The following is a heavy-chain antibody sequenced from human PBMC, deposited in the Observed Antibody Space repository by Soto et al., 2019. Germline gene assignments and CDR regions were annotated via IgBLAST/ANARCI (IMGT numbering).Heavy chain of an antibody. J-gene: IGHJ6*02. D-gene: IGHD6-13*01. Sequence: EVQLVESGGGLVQPGGSLRLSCAASGFTFSSYDMHWVRQATGKGLEWVSAIGTAGDPYYPGSVKGRFTISRENAKNSLYLQMNSLRAGDTAVYYCARGDLRGYSSSGWCMDVWGQGTTVTVSS. CDR2: IGTAGDP. V-gene: IGHV3-13*05. CDR3: ARGDLRGYSSSGWCMDV. CDR1: GFTFSSYD.